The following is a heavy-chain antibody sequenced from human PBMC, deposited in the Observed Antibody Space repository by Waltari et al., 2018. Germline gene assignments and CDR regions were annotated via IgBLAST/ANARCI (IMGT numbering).Heavy chain of an antibody. J-gene: IGHJ2*01. CDR3: ARSQFSGSYSFDL. D-gene: IGHD1-26*01. V-gene: IGHV4-59*11. CDR2: IYYSGST. CDR1: GGSISSHY. Sequence: QVQLQESGPGLVKPSETLSLTCTVSGGSISSHYWSWIRQPPGKGLEWIGYIYYSGSTNYNPSLKSRVTISVDTSKNQFSRKLSSVTAADTAVYYCARSQFSGSYSFDLWGRGTLVTVSS.